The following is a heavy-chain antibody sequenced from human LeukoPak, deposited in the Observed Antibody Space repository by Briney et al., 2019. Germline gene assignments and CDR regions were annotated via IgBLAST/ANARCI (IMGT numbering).Heavy chain of an antibody. V-gene: IGHV3-7*01. D-gene: IGHD6-13*01. CDR2: IKQDGSEK. CDR3: ARTQQLGWFDP. CDR1: GFTFSSYW. J-gene: IGHJ5*02. Sequence: GGSERLFCAASGFTFSSYWMSWVRQAPGKGLEWVANIKQDGSEKYYVDSVKGRFTISRDNAKNSLYLQMNSLRAEDTAVYYCARTQQLGWFDPWGQGTLVTVSS.